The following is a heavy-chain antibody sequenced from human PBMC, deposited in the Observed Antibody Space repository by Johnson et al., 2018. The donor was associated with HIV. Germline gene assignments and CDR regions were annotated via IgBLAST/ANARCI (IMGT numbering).Heavy chain of an antibody. V-gene: IGHV3-66*01. D-gene: IGHD2-2*02. CDR2: IYSGGST. CDR3: ARDDTEADGAFDI. Sequence: EMQLVESGGGLVQPGGSLRLSCAASGFTVSSNYMSWVRQAPGKGLEWVSVIYSGGSTYYADSVKGRFTISRDNSKNTLYLQMNSLRAEDTAVYYCARDDTEADGAFDIWGQGTMVTVSS. J-gene: IGHJ3*02. CDR1: GFTVSSNY.